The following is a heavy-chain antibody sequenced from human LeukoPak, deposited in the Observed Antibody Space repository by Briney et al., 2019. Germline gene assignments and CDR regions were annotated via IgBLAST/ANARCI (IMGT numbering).Heavy chain of an antibody. CDR1: GGSFSGYY. J-gene: IGHJ4*02. D-gene: IGHD6-13*01. CDR2: INHSGST. Sequence: IPSETLSLTCAVYGGSFSGYYWSWIRQPPGKGLEWIGEINHSGSTNYNPSLKSRVTISVDTSKNQFSLKLGSVTAADTAVYYCASGGRRSSSWYRAGYWGQGTLVTVSS. CDR3: ASGGRRSSSWYRAGY. V-gene: IGHV4-34*01.